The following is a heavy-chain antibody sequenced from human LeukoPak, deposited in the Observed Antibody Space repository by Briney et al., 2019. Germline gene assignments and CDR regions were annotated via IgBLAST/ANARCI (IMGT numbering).Heavy chain of an antibody. CDR1: GFTFSSYE. CDR2: ISSSGNTI. V-gene: IGHV3-48*03. CDR3: ARNREYSGSYYWFDYMDV. Sequence: GGSLRLSCAASGFTFSSYEMNWVRQAPGEGLEWVSYISSSGNTIHYADSVKGRFTISRDNAENSLYLQMNSLRAEDTAVYYCARNREYSGSYYWFDYMDVWGKGTTVTVSS. J-gene: IGHJ6*03. D-gene: IGHD1-26*01.